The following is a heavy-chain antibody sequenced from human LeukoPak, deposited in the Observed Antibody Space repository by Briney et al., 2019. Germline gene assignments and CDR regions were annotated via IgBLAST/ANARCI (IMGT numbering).Heavy chain of an antibody. D-gene: IGHD3-22*01. Sequence: ASVKVSCKASGGTFSSYAISWVRQAPGQGLEWMGRIIPIFGTANYAQKFQGRVTITTDESTSTAYMELSSVTAADTAVYYCARAPNYYDSSGYYYFDYWGQGTLVTVSS. CDR2: IIPIFGTA. CDR3: ARAPNYYDSSGYYYFDY. CDR1: GGTFSSYA. V-gene: IGHV1-69*05. J-gene: IGHJ4*02.